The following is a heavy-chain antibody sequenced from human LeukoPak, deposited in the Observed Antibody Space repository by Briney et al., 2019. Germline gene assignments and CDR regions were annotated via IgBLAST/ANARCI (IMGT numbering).Heavy chain of an antibody. CDR1: GFTFSSYG. CDR2: ISYDGSNK. D-gene: IGHD6-13*01. Sequence: HAGRSLRLSCAASGFTFSSYGMHWVRQAPGKGLEWVAVISYDGSNKYYADSVKGRFTISRDNSKNTLYLQMNSLRAEDTAVYYCAKEGSSSWYEVDYWGQGNLVTVSS. J-gene: IGHJ4*02. V-gene: IGHV3-30*18. CDR3: AKEGSSSWYEVDY.